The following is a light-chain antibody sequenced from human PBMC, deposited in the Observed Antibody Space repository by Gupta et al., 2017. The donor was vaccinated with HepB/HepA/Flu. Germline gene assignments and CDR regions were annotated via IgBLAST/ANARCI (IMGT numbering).Light chain of an antibody. V-gene: IGKV2-28*01. J-gene: IGKJ4*01. Sequence: DIVMTQSPLSLPVTPGEPASISCRSSQSLLHSNGYNYLDWYLQKPGQSPQLLIYLGSNRASGVPDRSSGSGSGTDFTLKISRVEAEDVGVYYCMQALPTPPLTFGGGTKVEIK. CDR3: MQALPTPPLT. CDR2: LGS. CDR1: QSLLHSNGYNY.